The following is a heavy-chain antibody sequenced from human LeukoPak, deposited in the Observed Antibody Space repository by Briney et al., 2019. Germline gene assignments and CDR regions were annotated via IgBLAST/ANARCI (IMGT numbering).Heavy chain of an antibody. V-gene: IGHV3-7*01. Sequence: GGSLRLSCAASGFTFSSYWMSWVRQAPGKGLEWVANIKKDGSEKYYVDAVKGRFTISRDNAKTSLYLQMNSLRAEDTAVYYCAREYDFWSGYSGNYYMDVWGKGTTVTVSS. J-gene: IGHJ6*03. CDR3: AREYDFWSGYSGNYYMDV. CDR1: GFTFSSYW. D-gene: IGHD3-3*01. CDR2: IKKDGSEK.